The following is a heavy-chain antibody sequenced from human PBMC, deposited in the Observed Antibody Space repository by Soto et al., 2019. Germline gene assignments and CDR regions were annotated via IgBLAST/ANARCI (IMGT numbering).Heavy chain of an antibody. CDR1: GGSISGYY. CDR3: AGLYPYESSGYNINY. J-gene: IGHJ4*02. D-gene: IGHD3-22*01. V-gene: IGHV4-59*08. CDR2: MYYSESP. Sequence: SETLSLTCTVSGGSISGYYWSWIRQLPGKGLEWIGHMYYSESPNYNPSLRSRVTTSIDTSKNQFSLKLRSVTAADTAVFYCAGLYPYESSGYNINYWGQGALVTVSS.